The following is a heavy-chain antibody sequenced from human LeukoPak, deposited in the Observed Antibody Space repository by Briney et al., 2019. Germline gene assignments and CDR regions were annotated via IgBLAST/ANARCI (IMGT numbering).Heavy chain of an antibody. CDR3: ARVGGYALEWFDP. J-gene: IGHJ5*02. Sequence: PWGTLSLTCTFSVGPISGYFWSWIRQPPGKGLEWLGYIYYIGSTNYNPSLKSRVTISVDTSKKQFSLKLSSVTAADTAVYYCARVGGYALEWFDPWGQGTLVTVSS. CDR1: VGPISGYF. D-gene: IGHD5-12*01. V-gene: IGHV4-59*01. CDR2: IYYIGST.